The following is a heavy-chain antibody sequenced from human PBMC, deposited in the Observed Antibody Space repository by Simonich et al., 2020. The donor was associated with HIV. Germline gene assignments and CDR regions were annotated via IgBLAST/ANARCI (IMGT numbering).Heavy chain of an antibody. CDR1: GFTFEVYA. J-gene: IGHJ4*02. V-gene: IGHV3-9*01. D-gene: IGHD3-10*01. Sequence: EVQLVESGGGLVQPGRSLRLSCAASGFTFEVYAKHWVRQAPGKVLEVVSGISGNSGSIGYADSVKGRITISRDNAKNSLYLQMNSLRAEDTALYYCAKDKGAYYGSGSPVYWGQGTLVTVSS. CDR2: ISGNSGSI. CDR3: AKDKGAYYGSGSPVY.